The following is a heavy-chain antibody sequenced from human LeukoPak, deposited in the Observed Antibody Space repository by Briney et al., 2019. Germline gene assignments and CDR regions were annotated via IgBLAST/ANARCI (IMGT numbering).Heavy chain of an antibody. CDR1: GGSFSGYY. V-gene: IGHV4-34*01. Sequence: SETLSLTCAVYGGSFSGYYWRWIRQPPGKGLEWIGEINHSGSTNYNPSLKSRVTISVDTSKNQFSLKLSSVPAADTAVYYCARGHPPHIVVVTAQASFFDYWGQGTLVTVSS. J-gene: IGHJ4*02. CDR2: INHSGST. D-gene: IGHD2-21*02. CDR3: ARGHPPHIVVVTAQASFFDY.